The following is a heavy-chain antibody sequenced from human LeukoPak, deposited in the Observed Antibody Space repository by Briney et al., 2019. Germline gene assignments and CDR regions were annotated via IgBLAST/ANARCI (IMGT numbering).Heavy chain of an antibody. CDR3: ARDRGIAARESLGY. CDR2: ISAYNGNT. CDR1: GYTFTSYG. Sequence: ASVKVSCKASGYTFTSYGISWVRQGPGQGLEWMGWISAYNGNTNYAQKLQGRVTMTTDTSTSTASMELRSLRSDDTAVYYCARDRGIAARESLGYWGQGTLVTVSS. J-gene: IGHJ4*02. V-gene: IGHV1-18*01. D-gene: IGHD6-6*01.